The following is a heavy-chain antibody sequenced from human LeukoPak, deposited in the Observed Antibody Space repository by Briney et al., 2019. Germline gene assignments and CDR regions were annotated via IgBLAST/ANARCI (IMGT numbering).Heavy chain of an antibody. V-gene: IGHV3-23*01. CDR1: GFTFSSYA. Sequence: PGGSLRLSCAASGFTFSSYAMSWVRQAPGKGLEWVSALSASSSSTYYTDSVQGRFTISRDNSKNTLYLQMNSLRAEDTAVYYCAKAHLYYYDSSGYYPYFDYWGQGTLVTVSS. CDR3: AKAHLYYYDSSGYYPYFDY. J-gene: IGHJ4*02. D-gene: IGHD3-22*01. CDR2: LSASSSST.